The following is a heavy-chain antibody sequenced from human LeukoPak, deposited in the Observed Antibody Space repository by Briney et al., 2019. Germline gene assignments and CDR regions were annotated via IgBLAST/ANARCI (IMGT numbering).Heavy chain of an antibody. D-gene: IGHD3-10*01. J-gene: IGHJ3*02. Sequence: GGSLRLSCAASGFSFSEHGMHWVRQAPGKGPEWVTVTWYDGSNNHYVDSVKGRFTISRDNSKNTVFLEINSLRAEDTAVYHCARDRYFGSDGFDIWGPGTMVIVSS. CDR2: TWYDGSNN. CDR1: GFSFSEHG. V-gene: IGHV3-33*01. CDR3: ARDRYFGSDGFDI.